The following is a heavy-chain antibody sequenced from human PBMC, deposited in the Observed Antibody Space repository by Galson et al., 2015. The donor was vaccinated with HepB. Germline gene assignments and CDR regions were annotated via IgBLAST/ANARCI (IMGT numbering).Heavy chain of an antibody. CDR2: FDPEDGET. V-gene: IGHV1-24*01. Sequence: SVKVSCKVSGYTLTELSMHWVRQAPGKGLEWMGGFDPEDGETIYAQNFQGRVTMTEDTSTDTAYMILSSLRSEDTAVFYCATRPPGLPTVTTVGHYNGMDVLGQGTTVTVSS. D-gene: IGHD4-11*01. J-gene: IGHJ6*02. CDR3: ATRPPGLPTVTTVGHYNGMDV. CDR1: GYTLTELS.